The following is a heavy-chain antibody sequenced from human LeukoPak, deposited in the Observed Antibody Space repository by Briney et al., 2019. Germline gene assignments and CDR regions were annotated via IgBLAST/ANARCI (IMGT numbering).Heavy chain of an antibody. D-gene: IGHD3-3*01. V-gene: IGHV3-23*01. J-gene: IGHJ4*02. CDR2: ISGSGGST. CDR1: GFTFSSYA. CDR3: TIEGRYDFWSDYHDY. Sequence: GGSLRLSCAASGFTFSSYAMSWVRQAPGKGLEWVSSISGSGGSTYYGDSVKGRFTISRDNSKKTLHLQMNSLRAEDMAVYYCTIEGRYDFWSDYHDYWGQGTLVTVSS.